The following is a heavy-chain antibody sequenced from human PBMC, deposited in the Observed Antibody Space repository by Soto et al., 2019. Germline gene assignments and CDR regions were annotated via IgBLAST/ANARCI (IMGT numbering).Heavy chain of an antibody. CDR1: GDSISNYY. CDR2: IYYSGNT. CDR3: ASGYNYEEYDAFEI. Sequence: QVQLQESGPGLVKPSGTLSLTCTVSGDSISNYYWSWIRQPPGKGLEWIGYIYYSGNTNYNPSLKSRVTMSVDTSKNQFSLRLSSVTAADTAVYFCASGYNYEEYDAFEIWGQGTMVTVSS. V-gene: IGHV4-59*01. D-gene: IGHD5-12*01. J-gene: IGHJ3*02.